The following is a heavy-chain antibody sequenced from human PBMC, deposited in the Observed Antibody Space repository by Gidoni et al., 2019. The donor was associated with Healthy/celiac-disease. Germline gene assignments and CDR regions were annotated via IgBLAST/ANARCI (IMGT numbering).Heavy chain of an antibody. Sequence: QVQLVESGGGVVQPGRSLRLSCAASGFTFSSYGMHWVRQAPGKGLEWVAVISYDGSNKYYADSVKGRFTISRDNSKNTLYLQMNSLRAEDTAVYYCATGYSSSWTSAEYFQHWGQGTLVTVSS. D-gene: IGHD6-13*01. CDR1: GFTFSSYG. V-gene: IGHV3-30*03. J-gene: IGHJ1*01. CDR2: ISYDGSNK. CDR3: ATGYSSSWTSAEYFQH.